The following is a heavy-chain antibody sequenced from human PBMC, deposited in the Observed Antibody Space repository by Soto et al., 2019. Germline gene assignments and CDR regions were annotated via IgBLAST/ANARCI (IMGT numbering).Heavy chain of an antibody. CDR3: ARENDDFWSGYYKGEIDY. CDR2: ISSSSSTI. D-gene: IGHD3-3*01. CDR1: GFTFSSYS. V-gene: IGHV3-48*02. J-gene: IGHJ4*02. Sequence: EVQLVESGGGLVQPGGSLRLSCAASGFTFSSYSMNWVRQAPGKGLEWVSYISSSSSTIYYADSVKGRFTISRDNAKNSLDLQRNSLRDEDTAVYYCARENDDFWSGYYKGEIDYWGQGTLVTVSS.